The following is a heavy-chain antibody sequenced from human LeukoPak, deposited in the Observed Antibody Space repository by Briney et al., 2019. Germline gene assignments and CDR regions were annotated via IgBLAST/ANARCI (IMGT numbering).Heavy chain of an antibody. CDR1: GFTFRSYG. D-gene: IGHD6-13*01. CDR3: GNYRREAAPI. Sequence: PGGTLRLSCAASGFTFRSYGMHWVRQAPGKGLEWVAVIWYDGSKRYYADSVKGRFTISRDNSKNMAYLQMNSLRVEDTAVYYCGNYRREAAPIWAQGTLVTVSS. CDR2: IWYDGSKR. J-gene: IGHJ4*02. V-gene: IGHV3-33*06.